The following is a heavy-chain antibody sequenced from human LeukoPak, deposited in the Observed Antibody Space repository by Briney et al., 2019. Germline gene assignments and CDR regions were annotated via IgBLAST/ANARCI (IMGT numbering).Heavy chain of an antibody. D-gene: IGHD2-2*01. CDR1: GGSISSYY. J-gene: IGHJ3*02. Sequence: SETLSLTCTVSGGSISSYYWSWIRQPPGKGLEWIGYIYYSGSTNYNPSLKSRVTISVDTSKNQFSLKLSSVTAADTAVYYCARGAGYCSSTSCYDFFADAFDIWGQGTMVTVSS. CDR2: IYYSGST. V-gene: IGHV4-59*01. CDR3: ARGAGYCSSTSCYDFFADAFDI.